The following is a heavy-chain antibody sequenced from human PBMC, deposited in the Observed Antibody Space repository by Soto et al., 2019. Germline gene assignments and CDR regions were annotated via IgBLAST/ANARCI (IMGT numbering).Heavy chain of an antibody. Sequence: QVQLVQSGAEVKKPGASVKVSCKASGYTFTSYGISWVRQAPGQGREWMGWISAYTGNTNYAKKLRGRVTMTTDTTTSTAYMELRSLRSDDTAVYSCARDISNYTPQNKNWFDPWGQGTLVTVSS. D-gene: IGHD4-4*01. CDR3: ARDISNYTPQNKNWFDP. V-gene: IGHV1-18*01. CDR1: GYTFTSYG. CDR2: ISAYTGNT. J-gene: IGHJ5*02.